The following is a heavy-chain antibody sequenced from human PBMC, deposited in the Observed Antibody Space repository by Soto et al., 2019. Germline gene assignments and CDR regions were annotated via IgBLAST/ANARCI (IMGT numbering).Heavy chain of an antibody. Sequence: GASVKVSCKASGYTFTSYAMHWVRQAPGQRLEWMGWINSGNGNTKYSQKFQGRVTITRDTSASTAYMELSSLRSEDTAVYYCARPASSSWFGGGSYNWFDPWGQGTLVTVSS. J-gene: IGHJ5*02. CDR2: INSGNGNT. CDR1: GYTFTSYA. V-gene: IGHV1-3*01. D-gene: IGHD6-13*01. CDR3: ARPASSSWFGGGSYNWFDP.